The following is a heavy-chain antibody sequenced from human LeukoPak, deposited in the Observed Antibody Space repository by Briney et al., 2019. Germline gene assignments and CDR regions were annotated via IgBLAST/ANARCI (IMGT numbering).Heavy chain of an antibody. V-gene: IGHV4-34*01. CDR1: GGSFSGYY. CDR2: INHSGST. D-gene: IGHD6-13*01. Sequence: PSETLSLTCAVYGGSFSGYYWSWIRQPPGKGLEWIGEINHSGSTNYNPSLKSRVTISVDTSKNQFSLKLSSVTAADTAVYYCARQEQLVHWFDPWGQGTLVTVSS. CDR3: ARQEQLVHWFDP. J-gene: IGHJ5*02.